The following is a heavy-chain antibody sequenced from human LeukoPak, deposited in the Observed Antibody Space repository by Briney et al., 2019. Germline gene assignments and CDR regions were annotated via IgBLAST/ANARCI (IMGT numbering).Heavy chain of an antibody. Sequence: SETLSLTCAVYGGSFSGHYWSWIRQPPGKGLEWIGCIYYIGSTNYNPSLKSRVTISVDTSKNQFSLKLSSVTAADTAVYYCARHGGAYGFDYWGQGTLVTVSS. CDR1: GGSFSGHY. J-gene: IGHJ4*02. CDR2: IYYIGST. V-gene: IGHV4-59*08. CDR3: ARHGGAYGFDY. D-gene: IGHD4-17*01.